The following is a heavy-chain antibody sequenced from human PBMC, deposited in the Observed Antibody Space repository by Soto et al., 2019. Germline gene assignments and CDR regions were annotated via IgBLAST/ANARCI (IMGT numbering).Heavy chain of an antibody. V-gene: IGHV1-3*04. Sequence: QVHLVQSGAEVKKPGASVNVSCKASGYPFTAYGLHWVRQAPGQRLEWMGWINTGSGNTKSSHKFQGRITIKRDTSATTVSMELSSLTSEGTAIYYCARAVVAPDYWGQGTLVTVSS. CDR3: ARAVVAPDY. D-gene: IGHD2-15*01. CDR1: GYPFTAYG. CDR2: INTGSGNT. J-gene: IGHJ4*02.